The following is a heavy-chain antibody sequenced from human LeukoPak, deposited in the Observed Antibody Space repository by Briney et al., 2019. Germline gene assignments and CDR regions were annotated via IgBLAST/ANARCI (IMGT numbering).Heavy chain of an antibody. CDR2: ISAYNGNT. Sequence: ASVKVSCKASGYTFTSYGISWVRQAPGQGLEWMGWISAYNGNTNYAQKLQGRVTMTTDTSTSTAYMELRSLRSDDTAVYYCARDRGTYCSGGSCSPTAGGNWFDPWGQGTLVTVSS. CDR1: GYTFTSYG. J-gene: IGHJ5*02. D-gene: IGHD2-15*01. V-gene: IGHV1-18*01. CDR3: ARDRGTYCSGGSCSPTAGGNWFDP.